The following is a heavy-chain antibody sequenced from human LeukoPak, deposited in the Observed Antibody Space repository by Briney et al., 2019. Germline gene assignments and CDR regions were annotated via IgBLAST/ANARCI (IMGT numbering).Heavy chain of an antibody. Sequence: ASVKVSCKASGYTFTSCDINWVRQATGQGLEWMGWMNPNSGNTGYAQKFRGRVTITRNTSISTAYMELSSLRSEDTAVYYCARGPTIFGVVIIQGDAFDIWGQGTMVTVSS. J-gene: IGHJ3*02. D-gene: IGHD3-3*01. CDR1: GYTFTSCD. CDR2: MNPNSGNT. CDR3: ARGPTIFGVVIIQGDAFDI. V-gene: IGHV1-8*03.